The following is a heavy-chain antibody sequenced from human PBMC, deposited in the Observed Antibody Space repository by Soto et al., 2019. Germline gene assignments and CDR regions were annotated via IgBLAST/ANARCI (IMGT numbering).Heavy chain of an antibody. CDR3: AKELEI. Sequence: QVQLVESGGGVVQPGRSLRLSCAASGFTFSTYGMHWVRQAPGKGLEWVAVISYDGSNGYYAESVKGRFTISRDNSKNALYLQRNSLRSEGAAVYYCAKELEIWGQGTMVTVSS. CDR1: GFTFSTYG. J-gene: IGHJ3*02. D-gene: IGHD1-1*01. CDR2: ISYDGSNG. V-gene: IGHV3-30*18.